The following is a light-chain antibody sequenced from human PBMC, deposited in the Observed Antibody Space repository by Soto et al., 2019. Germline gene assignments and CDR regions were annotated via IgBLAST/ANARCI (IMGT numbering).Light chain of an antibody. CDR2: GNS. V-gene: IGLV1-40*01. J-gene: IGLJ1*01. Sequence: QSALTQPPSVSGAPGQRVTISCTGSSSNIGAGYDVHWYQQLPGTAPKLLIYGNSNRPSGVPDRFSGSKSGTSASLAITGLQAEDEADYYCQSYDSSLSGSWVFGNGTKVAVL. CDR1: SSNIGAGYD. CDR3: QSYDSSLSGSWV.